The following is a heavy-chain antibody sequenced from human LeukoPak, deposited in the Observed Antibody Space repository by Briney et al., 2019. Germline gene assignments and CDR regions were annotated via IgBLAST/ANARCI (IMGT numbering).Heavy chain of an antibody. Sequence: PSETLSLTCTVSGGSISSSSYYWGWLRQPPGKGLEWIGSIYYSGSTYYNPSLKSRVTISIDTSKNQFSLKLSSVTAADTAVYYCARRTTMVRALFYWGQGTLVTVFS. CDR3: ARRTTMVRALFY. CDR2: IYYSGST. J-gene: IGHJ4*02. V-gene: IGHV4-39*07. D-gene: IGHD3-10*01. CDR1: GGSISSSSYY.